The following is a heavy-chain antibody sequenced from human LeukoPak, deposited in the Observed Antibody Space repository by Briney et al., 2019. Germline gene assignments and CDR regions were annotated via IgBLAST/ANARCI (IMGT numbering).Heavy chain of an antibody. CDR3: ARRRFEDTAMVMGSAFDI. Sequence: GESLKISCKGSGYSFTSYWIGWVRQMPGKGLEWMGIIYPGDSDTRYSPSFQGQVTISADKSISTAYLQWSSLKASDTAMYYCARRRFEDTAMVMGSAFDIWGQGTMVTVSS. J-gene: IGHJ3*02. V-gene: IGHV5-51*01. CDR1: GYSFTSYW. CDR2: IYPGDSDT. D-gene: IGHD5-18*01.